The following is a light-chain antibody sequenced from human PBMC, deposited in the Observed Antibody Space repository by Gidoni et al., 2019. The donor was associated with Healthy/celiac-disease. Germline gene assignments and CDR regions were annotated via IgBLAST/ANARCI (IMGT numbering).Light chain of an antibody. Sequence: QPARTQAAAVWGSPGQASTISCTGTSSDVCGYNYVSGYQQHPGKAPKLMIYCVSNRPSGVSNRFSGSKSGNTAFLTISGLQAEDDAAYYCSSYTRSSTLSVFGTGPTLTVL. V-gene: IGLV2-14*03. CDR3: SSYTRSSTLSV. J-gene: IGLJ1*01. CDR2: CVS. CDR1: SSDVCGYNY.